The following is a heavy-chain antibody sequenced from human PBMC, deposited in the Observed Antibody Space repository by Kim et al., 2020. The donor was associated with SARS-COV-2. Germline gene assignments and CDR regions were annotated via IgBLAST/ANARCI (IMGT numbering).Heavy chain of an antibody. J-gene: IGHJ3*02. D-gene: IGHD3-16*01. CDR2: T. V-gene: IGHV3-74*01. Sequence: TKYADSVKGRFTRARDHSKNTLYLQMNSLGAEETAVYYCARGFDTNAFDIWGQGTMVTVSS. CDR3: ARGFDTNAFDI.